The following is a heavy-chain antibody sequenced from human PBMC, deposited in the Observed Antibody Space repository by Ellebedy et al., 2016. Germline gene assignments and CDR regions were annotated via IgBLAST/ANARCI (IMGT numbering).Heavy chain of an antibody. J-gene: IGHJ6*02. CDR1: GFTFSSYA. V-gene: IGHV3-30-3*01. CDR2: ISYDGSNK. CDR3: ARDRGYSYGGMDV. Sequence: GGSLRLSXAASGFTFSSYAMHWVRQAPGKGLEWVAVISYDGSNKYYADSVKGRFTISRDNSKNTLYLQMNSLRAEDTAVYYCARDRGYSYGGMDVWGQGTTVTVSS. D-gene: IGHD5-18*01.